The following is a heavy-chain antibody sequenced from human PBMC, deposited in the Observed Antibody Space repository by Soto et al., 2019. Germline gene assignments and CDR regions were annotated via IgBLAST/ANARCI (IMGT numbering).Heavy chain of an antibody. CDR2: IYYSGST. CDR3: ARRALGSSGWSNYFDY. Sequence: SETLSLTCTVSGGSISSISYYWGWIRQPPGKGLEWIGSIYYSGSTYYNPSLKSRVTISVDTSKNQFSLKLSSVTAADTAVYYCARRALGSSGWSNYFDYWGQGTLVTVSS. CDR1: GGSISSISYY. V-gene: IGHV4-39*01. J-gene: IGHJ4*02. D-gene: IGHD6-19*01.